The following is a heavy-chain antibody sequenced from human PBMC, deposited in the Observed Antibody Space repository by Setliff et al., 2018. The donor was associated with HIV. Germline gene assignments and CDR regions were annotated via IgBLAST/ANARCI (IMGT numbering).Heavy chain of an antibody. D-gene: IGHD3-9*01. V-gene: IGHV6-1*01. CDR2: TYYRSEWKN. CDR3: AGGTWFDGLDS. Sequence: PSQTLSLTCVISGDSVSSTSGAWTWIRQSPSGGLEWLGRTYYRSEWKNDYAVSLKSRITVNADTSKNQFSLHLKSVTPGDSAVYYCAGGTWFDGLDSWSQGSLVTVSS. J-gene: IGHJ4*02. CDR1: GDSVSSTSGA.